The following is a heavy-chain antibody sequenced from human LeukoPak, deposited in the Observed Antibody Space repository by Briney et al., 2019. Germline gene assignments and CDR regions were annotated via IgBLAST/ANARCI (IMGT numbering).Heavy chain of an antibody. Sequence: SETLSLTCAVYGGSFSGYYWSWIRQPPGKGLEWIGEINHSGSTNYNPSLKSRVTISVDTSKNQFSLKLSSVTAADTAVYYCARRGSRAAAAPLVGIDYWGQGTLVTVSS. CDR3: ARRGSRAAAAPLVGIDY. D-gene: IGHD6-13*01. V-gene: IGHV4-34*01. J-gene: IGHJ4*02. CDR2: INHSGST. CDR1: GGSFSGYY.